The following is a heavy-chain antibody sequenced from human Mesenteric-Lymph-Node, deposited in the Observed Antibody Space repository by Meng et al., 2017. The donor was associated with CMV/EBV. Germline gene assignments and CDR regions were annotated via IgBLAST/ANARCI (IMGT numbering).Heavy chain of an antibody. J-gene: IGHJ4*02. Sequence: SETLSLTCTLSGYSISSGRNYWTWVRQHPGKGLEWIGYIHHTGTTYYNPSLKSRLTISIDTSKNQFSQKVNSVTAADTAVYYCARAPDSDYFDYWGQGALVTVSS. V-gene: IGHV4-31*03. CDR3: ARAPDSDYFDY. CDR2: IHHTGTT. CDR1: GYSISSGRNY. D-gene: IGHD1-14*01.